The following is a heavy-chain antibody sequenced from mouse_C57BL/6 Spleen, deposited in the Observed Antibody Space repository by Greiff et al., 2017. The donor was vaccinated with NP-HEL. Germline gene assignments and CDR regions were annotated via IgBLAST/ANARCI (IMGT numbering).Heavy chain of an antibody. CDR2: IRNKANGYTT. J-gene: IGHJ4*01. D-gene: IGHD1-1*01. Sequence: EVQGVESGGGLVQPGGSLSLSCAASGFTFTDYYMSWVRQPPGKALEWLGFIRNKANGYTTEYSASVKGRFTISRDNSQSILYLQMNALRAEDSATYYCARYPQYYGTTLYYAMDYWGQGTSVTVSS. CDR1: GFTFTDYY. CDR3: ARYPQYYGTTLYYAMDY. V-gene: IGHV7-3*01.